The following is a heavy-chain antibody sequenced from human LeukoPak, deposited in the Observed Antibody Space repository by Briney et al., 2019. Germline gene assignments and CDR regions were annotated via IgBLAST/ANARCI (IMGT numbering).Heavy chain of an antibody. V-gene: IGHV1-2*02. CDR1: GYTFTGYY. D-gene: IGHD3/OR15-3a*01. CDR3: ARDTVWTTHY. J-gene: IGHJ4*02. Sequence: ASVKVSCKSSGYTFTGYYIHWVRQAPGQGLEWMGWISPNTGGTKYAQKFQGRVTMTRDTSISTAYMELSRLRSDDTAVYFCARDTVWTTHYWGQGTLVTVSS. CDR2: ISPNTGGT.